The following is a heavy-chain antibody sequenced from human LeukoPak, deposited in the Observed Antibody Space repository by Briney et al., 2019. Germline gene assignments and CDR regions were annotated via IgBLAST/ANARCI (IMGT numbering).Heavy chain of an antibody. CDR3: ARVTRGSGYAVYYYYMDV. J-gene: IGHJ6*03. CDR1: GGTFISYA. CDR2: IIPIFATA. Sequence: ASVKVSCKASGGTFISYAINWVRQAPGQGLEWMGGIIPIFATANYAQKFQGRVTITADASTSTAYMELSSLTSEDTAVYYCARVTRGSGYAVYYYYMDVWGKGTTVTISS. D-gene: IGHD6-13*01. V-gene: IGHV1-69*13.